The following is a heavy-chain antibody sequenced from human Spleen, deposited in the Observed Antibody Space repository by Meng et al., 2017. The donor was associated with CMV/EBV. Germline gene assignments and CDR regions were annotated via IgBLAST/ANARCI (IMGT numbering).Heavy chain of an antibody. J-gene: IGHJ6*02. CDR1: GFTFSNYA. CDR3: AKGRSKYYYYYYGMDV. Sequence: GESLKISCVASGFTFSNYAISWVRRAPGKGLEWVSAISGSGNKTFYADSVKGRFTISRDNSKNTLYLQMNSLRAEDTAVYYCAKGRSKYYYYYYGMDVWGQGTTVTVSS. V-gene: IGHV3-23*01. CDR2: ISGSGNKT.